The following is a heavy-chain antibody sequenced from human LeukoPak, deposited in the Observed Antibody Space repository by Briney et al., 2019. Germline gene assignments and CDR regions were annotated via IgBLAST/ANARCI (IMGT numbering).Heavy chain of an antibody. V-gene: IGHV5-51*01. Sequence: GGYLQISFQGSGCRFTRYWIGWGRPMPGKGMEGMGIIYPGDSDTRYSPSFHGQVTISADKSITTAYLQWSSLKASDTAMYYCARWVSSPPSIAAAGNRLGRQVTFDPWGQGTLVTVSS. CDR3: ARWVSSPPSIAAAGNRLGRQVTFDP. D-gene: IGHD6-13*01. CDR2: IYPGDSDT. CDR1: GCRFTRYW. J-gene: IGHJ5*02.